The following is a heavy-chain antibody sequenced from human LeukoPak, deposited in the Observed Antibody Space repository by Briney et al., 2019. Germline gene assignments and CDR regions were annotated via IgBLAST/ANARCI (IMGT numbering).Heavy chain of an antibody. CDR3: ARGPIAAAGRKAYMDV. D-gene: IGHD6-13*01. Sequence: GASVKVSCKASGYTFTCYYMHWVRQAPGQGLEWMGWINPNSGGTNYAQKFQGRVTMTRDTSISTAYMELSRLRSDDTAVYYCARGPIAAAGRKAYMDVWGKGTTVTVSS. J-gene: IGHJ6*03. CDR1: GYTFTCYY. CDR2: INPNSGGT. V-gene: IGHV1-2*02.